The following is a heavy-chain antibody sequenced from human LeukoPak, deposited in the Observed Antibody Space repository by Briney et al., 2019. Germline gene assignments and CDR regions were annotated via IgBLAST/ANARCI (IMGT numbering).Heavy chain of an antibody. D-gene: IGHD6-19*01. V-gene: IGHV3-53*01. Sequence: GGSLRLSCAASGFTFTKYGMSWVRQAPGKGLEWVSVIYSGGSTYYADSVKGRFTISRDNSKNTLYLQMNSLRAEDTAVYYCAASRYSSGWGPNAFDIWGQGTMVTVSS. CDR3: AASRYSSGWGPNAFDI. CDR1: GFTFTKYG. J-gene: IGHJ3*02. CDR2: IYSGGST.